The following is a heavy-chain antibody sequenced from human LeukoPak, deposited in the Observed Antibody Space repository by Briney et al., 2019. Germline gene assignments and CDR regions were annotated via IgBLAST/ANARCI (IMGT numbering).Heavy chain of an antibody. J-gene: IGHJ4*02. V-gene: IGHV3-15*01. CDR1: GFTFNSAW. CDR3: ITGDYDFWSGFYSPNHYFDY. Sequence: GGSLRLSCAASGFTFNSAWMSWVRQAPGKGLEWVGRIKGKTAAGAPDYVASVKGRFTISRDDSKNTLFLQMDSLKTEDTAVYYCITGDYDFWSGFYSPNHYFDYWGQGTLVTVSS. CDR2: IKGKTAAGAP. D-gene: IGHD3-3*01.